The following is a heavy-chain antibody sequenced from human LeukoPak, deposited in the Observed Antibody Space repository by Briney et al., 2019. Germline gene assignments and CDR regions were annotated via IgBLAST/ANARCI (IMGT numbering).Heavy chain of an antibody. V-gene: IGHV4-34*01. J-gene: IGHJ4*02. Sequence: PSETLSLTCAVYGGSFSDYYWSWIRQPPGKGLEWIGEINHSGHTNYNLSLKSRVTISVDTSKNQFSLRIISVTAADTAVYYCARVRVAVGVDYWGQGNLVTVSS. CDR2: INHSGHT. CDR1: GGSFSDYY. CDR3: ARVRVAVGVDY. D-gene: IGHD2-15*01.